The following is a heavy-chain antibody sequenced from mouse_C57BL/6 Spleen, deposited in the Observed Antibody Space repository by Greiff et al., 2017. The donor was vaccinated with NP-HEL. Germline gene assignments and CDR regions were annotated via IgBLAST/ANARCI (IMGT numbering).Heavy chain of an antibody. V-gene: IGHV1-52*01. CDR3: ARSIYDLTGFAY. J-gene: IGHJ3*01. D-gene: IGHD2-3*01. CDR1: GYTFTSYW. Sequence: VQLQQPGAELVRPGSSVKLSCKASGYTFTSYWMHWVKQRPIQGLEWIGNIDPSDSETHYNQKFKDKATLTVDKSSSTAYMQLSSLTSEDSAVYYCARSIYDLTGFAYWGQGTLVTVSA. CDR2: IDPSDSET.